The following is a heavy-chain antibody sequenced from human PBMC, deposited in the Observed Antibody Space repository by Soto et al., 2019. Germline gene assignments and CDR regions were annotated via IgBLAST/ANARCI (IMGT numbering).Heavy chain of an antibody. CDR2: INSDGSST. D-gene: IGHD2-15*01. CDR1: GFTFSSYW. V-gene: IGHV3-74*01. Sequence: EVQLVESGGGLVQPGGSLRLSCAASGFTFSSYWMHWVRQAPGKGLVWVSRINSDGSSTSYADSVKGRFTISRDNAKNTLYLQMNSLRVADTAVYYCVRTSLVVAAATREDYWGQGTLVTVSS. CDR3: VRTSLVVAAATREDY. J-gene: IGHJ4*02.